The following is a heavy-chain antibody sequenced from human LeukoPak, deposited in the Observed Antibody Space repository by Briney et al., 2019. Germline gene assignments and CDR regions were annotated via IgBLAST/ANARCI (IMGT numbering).Heavy chain of an antibody. Sequence: SGGSLRLSCAASRFTFSSYGMHWVRQAPGKGLEWVAFIRYDGSNEYYADSVKGRFTISRDNSKNTLYLQMNSLRAEDTAVYYCAKEITNWGREDAFDIWGQGTMVTVSS. CDR3: AKEITNWGREDAFDI. V-gene: IGHV3-30*02. CDR1: RFTFSSYG. J-gene: IGHJ3*02. D-gene: IGHD7-27*01. CDR2: IRYDGSNE.